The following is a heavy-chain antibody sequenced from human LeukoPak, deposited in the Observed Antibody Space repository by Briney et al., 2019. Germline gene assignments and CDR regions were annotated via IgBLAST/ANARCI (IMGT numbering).Heavy chain of an antibody. D-gene: IGHD3-3*01. CDR1: GFTFSSYC. Sequence: PGGSLRLSCAASGFTFSSYCLHWVRQAPGKGLEWVAVIWYDGSNKYYADSVKGRFTISRDNSKNTLYLQMNSLRAEDTAVYYCARSSPPGYYDFWSGYMYDAFDIWGQGTMVTVSS. CDR2: IWYDGSNK. J-gene: IGHJ3*02. V-gene: IGHV3-33*01. CDR3: ARSSPPGYYDFWSGYMYDAFDI.